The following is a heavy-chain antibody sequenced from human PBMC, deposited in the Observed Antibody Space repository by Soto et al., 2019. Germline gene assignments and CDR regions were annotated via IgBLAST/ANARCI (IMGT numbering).Heavy chain of an antibody. CDR1: GGSFSDYF. Sequence: SETLSLTCAVYGGSFSDYFWTWIRQPPGKGLEWIGEINHSGSTNFNPSLKSRVAISADTSRNQFSLRVTSVTAADTAVYYCAGREFASSSFHYYYYAVDVGGKGTTVTVSS. J-gene: IGHJ6*01. V-gene: IGHV4-34*01. CDR3: AGREFASSSFHYYYYAVDV. CDR2: INHSGST. D-gene: IGHD6-6*01.